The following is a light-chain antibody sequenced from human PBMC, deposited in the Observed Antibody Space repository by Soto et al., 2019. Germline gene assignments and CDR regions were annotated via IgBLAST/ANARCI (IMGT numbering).Light chain of an antibody. CDR1: QSLVHSDGIAY. CDR2: KVS. J-gene: IGKJ5*01. V-gene: IGKV2-30*02. Sequence: DVVMTQSPLSLPVTLGQPASISCRSNQSLVHSDGIAYFSWFQQRPGRSPRRLIYKVSNRDSGAPASFSGSGSGTNFALKISRGEAEDVGVYYRRKGTHGPITFGQGTRREIK. CDR3: RKGTHGPIT.